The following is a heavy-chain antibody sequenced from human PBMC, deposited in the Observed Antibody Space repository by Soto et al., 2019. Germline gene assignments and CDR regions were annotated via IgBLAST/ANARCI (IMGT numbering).Heavy chain of an antibody. D-gene: IGHD2-15*01. V-gene: IGHV4-31*03. CDR1: GGSISSGGYY. CDR2: IYYSGST. Sequence: QVQLQESGPGLVKPSQTLSLTCTVSGGSISSGGYYWSWTRQHPGKGLEWIGYIYYSGSTYYNPYIKSRVTLSVDTSKNQFSLKLSSVTAADTAVYYCARGDLGYCSGGSCYADYWGQGTMVTVSS. J-gene: IGHJ4*02. CDR3: ARGDLGYCSGGSCYADY.